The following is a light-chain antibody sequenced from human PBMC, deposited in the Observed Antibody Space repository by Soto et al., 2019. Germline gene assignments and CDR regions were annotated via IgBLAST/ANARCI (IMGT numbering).Light chain of an antibody. Sequence: QSVLTQPASVSGSPGQSITISCTGSSSDVGGYHYVSWYQQHPGKAPKLMMYEVYNRPSGVSNRFSGSKSGNTASLTISGLQADDEADYYCSSYTDTNTLEYVFGTGTKVTVL. J-gene: IGLJ1*01. CDR1: SSDVGGYHY. CDR3: SSYTDTNTLEYV. V-gene: IGLV2-14*01. CDR2: EVY.